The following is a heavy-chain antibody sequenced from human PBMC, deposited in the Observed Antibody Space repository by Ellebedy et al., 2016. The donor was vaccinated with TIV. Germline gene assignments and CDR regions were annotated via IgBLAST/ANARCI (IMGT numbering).Heavy chain of an antibody. J-gene: IGHJ4*02. CDR2: IYYNGRP. Sequence: SETLSLTXNVSGGSISNTSYYWAWIRQPPGKGLEWIGSIYYNGRPYYNPSLKSRVTISVDTSKNQFSLIRTSVTAADTAVYFCASQSKYYDFWSSPGGFFDYWGQGTLVTVSS. CDR1: GGSISNTSYY. V-gene: IGHV4-39*01. D-gene: IGHD3-3*01. CDR3: ASQSKYYDFWSSPGGFFDY.